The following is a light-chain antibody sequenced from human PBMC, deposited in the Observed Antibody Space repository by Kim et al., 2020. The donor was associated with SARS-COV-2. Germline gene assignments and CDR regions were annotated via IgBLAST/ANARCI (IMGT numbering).Light chain of an antibody. CDR1: QSISSW. Sequence: ASVGDRVTITCRASQSISSWLAWYQQKPGNAPKLLIYKASSLESGVPSRFSGSGSGTEFTLTISSLQPDDFATYYCQQYSGYPITFGQGTRLEIK. CDR2: KAS. V-gene: IGKV1-5*03. CDR3: QQYSGYPIT. J-gene: IGKJ5*01.